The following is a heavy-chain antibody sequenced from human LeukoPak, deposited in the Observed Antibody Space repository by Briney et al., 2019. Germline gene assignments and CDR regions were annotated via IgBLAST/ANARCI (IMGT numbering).Heavy chain of an antibody. J-gene: IGHJ4*02. CDR2: VYHSGST. CDR3: ARGTGWSYYFDY. Sequence: PSETLSLTCAVSGYSTSSGYYWGWVRQPPGKGLEWIGNVYHSGSTFYNPSLKSRVTMSVDTSKNQFSLRLSSVTAADSAVYYCARGTGWSYYFDYWGQGTLVTVSS. V-gene: IGHV4-38-2*01. D-gene: IGHD6-19*01. CDR1: GYSTSSGYY.